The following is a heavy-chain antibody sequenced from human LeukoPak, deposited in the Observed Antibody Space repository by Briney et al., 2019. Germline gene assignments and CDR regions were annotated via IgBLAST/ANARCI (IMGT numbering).Heavy chain of an antibody. J-gene: IGHJ1*01. CDR2: IHPDVRVK. D-gene: IGHD2-15*01. CDR1: ALAFKNYW. Sequence: GGSLRLAWLGTALAFKNYWMTWVRQAAGEGLEWVANIHPDVRVKNYGGAGRGRFTICRDNAKKSLYMQLDNRRADDTCVDECASTFPYCGDGSCALGGQGTLVIVSS. CDR3: ASTFPYCGDGSCAL. V-gene: IGHV3-7*01.